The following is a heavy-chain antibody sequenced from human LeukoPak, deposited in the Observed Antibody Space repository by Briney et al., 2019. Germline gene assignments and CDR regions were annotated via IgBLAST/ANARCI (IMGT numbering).Heavy chain of an antibody. CDR1: GYTFTSYD. V-gene: IGHV1-8*01. J-gene: IGHJ4*02. CDR2: MNPNSGNT. Sequence: ASVKVSCKASGYTFTSYDINWVRQATGQGLEWMGWMNPNSGNTGYAQKFQGRVTMTRNTSISTAYMELSSLRSEDTAVYYCARGGTIFGVVESWGQGTLVTVSS. CDR3: ARGGTIFGVVES. D-gene: IGHD3-3*01.